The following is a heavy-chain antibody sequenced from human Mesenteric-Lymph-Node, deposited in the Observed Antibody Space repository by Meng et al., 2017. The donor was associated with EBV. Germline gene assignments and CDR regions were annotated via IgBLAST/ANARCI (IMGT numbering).Heavy chain of an antibody. CDR1: VFSFSDSY. J-gene: IGHJ4*02. CDR3: ARQMPSSYYFDF. CDR2: MSSSGSTL. Sequence: RLGVSWGGFVKPVVSLRLSCATSVFSFSDSYMIWIPQAPGKGLEWVSYMSSSGSTLYYADSVRGRFTISRDNPNNSLFLQMNSLRAEDTAVYYCARQMPSSYYFDFWGQGTLDTGSS. D-gene: IGHD2-2*01. V-gene: IGHV3-11*01.